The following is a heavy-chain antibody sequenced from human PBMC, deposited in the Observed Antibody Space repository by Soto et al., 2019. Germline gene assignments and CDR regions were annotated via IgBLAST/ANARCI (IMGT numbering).Heavy chain of an antibody. Sequence: QVQLQESGPGLVKPSQTLSLTCTVSGGSISSGDYYWSWIRQPPGKGLEWIGYIYYSGSTYYNPSLKRRVTISVDTSKKHLSLKLSSVTAADTAVYYCARWWFGEFFDYWGQGTLVTVSS. CDR1: GGSISSGDYY. D-gene: IGHD3-10*01. J-gene: IGHJ4*02. CDR2: IYYSGST. CDR3: ARWWFGEFFDY. V-gene: IGHV4-30-4*01.